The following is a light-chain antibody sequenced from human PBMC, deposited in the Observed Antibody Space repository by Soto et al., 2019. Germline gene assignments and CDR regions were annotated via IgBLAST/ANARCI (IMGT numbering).Light chain of an antibody. CDR3: SSYTSSSIDYV. V-gene: IGLV2-14*01. CDR2: EVS. J-gene: IGLJ1*01. CDR1: SSDVGGYNY. Sequence: QSALTQPASVSGSPGQSITISCTGTSSDVGGYNYVSWYQQHPGKAPKLMIYEVSNRHSGVSNRFSGSKSGNTASLNISGLQAEDEADYYCSSYTSSSIDYVFGTGTKLTGL.